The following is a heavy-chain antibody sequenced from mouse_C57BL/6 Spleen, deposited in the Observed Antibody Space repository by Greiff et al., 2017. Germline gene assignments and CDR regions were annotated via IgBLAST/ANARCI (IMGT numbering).Heavy chain of an antibody. Sequence: QVQLQQSGPELVKPGASVKISCKASGYAFSSSWMNWVKQRPGKGLEWIGRIYPGDGDTNYNGKFKGKATLTADKSSSTAYMQLSSLTSEDSAVYFCEVYGNSYWGKGTTLTVSS. CDR2: IYPGDGDT. V-gene: IGHV1-82*01. D-gene: IGHD2-1*01. J-gene: IGHJ2*01. CDR1: GYAFSSSW. CDR3: EVYGNSY.